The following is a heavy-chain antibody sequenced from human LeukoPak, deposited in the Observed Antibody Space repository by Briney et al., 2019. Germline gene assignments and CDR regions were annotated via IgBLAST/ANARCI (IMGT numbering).Heavy chain of an antibody. J-gene: IGHJ4*02. CDR3: ATVRGYCSSTICYRYYFDY. Sequence: PSETLSLTCAVSGYSISSGYYWGWIRQPPGKGLEWIGTIYHSGSTYYNPSLKSRVTISVDTSKNQFSLKLTSVTAADTAVYYCATVRGYCSSTICYRYYFDYWGEGTLVTVSS. D-gene: IGHD2-2*01. V-gene: IGHV4-38-2*01. CDR2: IYHSGST. CDR1: GYSISSGYY.